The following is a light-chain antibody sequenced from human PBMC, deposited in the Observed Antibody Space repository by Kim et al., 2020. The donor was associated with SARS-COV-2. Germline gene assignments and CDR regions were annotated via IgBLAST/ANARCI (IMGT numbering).Light chain of an antibody. J-gene: IGLJ2*01. Sequence: KVTISCSGNSSNVANNYVSWDQQLPATAPKLLIYDNNKRPSGIPDRSSGYKAGTSATLGSTGLQTGDEADYYGGTWDSSLSAVVFGGGTKLTVL. V-gene: IGLV1-51*01. CDR1: SSNVANNY. CDR2: DNN. CDR3: GTWDSSLSAVV.